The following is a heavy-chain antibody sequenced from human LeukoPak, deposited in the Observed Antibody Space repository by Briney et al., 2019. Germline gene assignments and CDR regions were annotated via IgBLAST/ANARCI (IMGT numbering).Heavy chain of an antibody. D-gene: IGHD6-19*01. CDR3: APTHGNGWYYFDY. CDR2: INPNRGDT. J-gene: IGHJ4*02. V-gene: IGHV1-2*02. Sequence: ASVKVSCKASGYTFTGYYIHWVRQAPGQGLEWMGWINPNRGDTNYAQKFQGRVTMTRDTSITTAYMELSRLRSGDTAVYYCAPTHGNGWYYFDYWGQGTLVTVSS. CDR1: GYTFTGYY.